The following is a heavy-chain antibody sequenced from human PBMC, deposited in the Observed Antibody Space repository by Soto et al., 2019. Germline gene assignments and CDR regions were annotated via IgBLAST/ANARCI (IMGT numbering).Heavy chain of an antibody. CDR1: GFTFSSHA. D-gene: IGHD6-13*01. Sequence: GGPLRLSCAASGFTFSSHAMSWVRRAPGKRREKVTASSGSGGSTSYAYSVKGRFTISRDNSTNTLYLKMNSLRAEDSAVYYCAKDPRMRSSSLNWFDPWGQGTLVTVSS. CDR2: SSGSGGST. J-gene: IGHJ5*02. V-gene: IGHV3-23*01. CDR3: AKDPRMRSSSLNWFDP.